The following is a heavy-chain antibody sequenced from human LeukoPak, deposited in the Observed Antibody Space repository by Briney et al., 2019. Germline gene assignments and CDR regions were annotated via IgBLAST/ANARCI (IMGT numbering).Heavy chain of an antibody. CDR1: GSTFSSYG. Sequence: GGSLRLSCAASGSTFSSYGMNWVRQTPGKGLEWVSRISSSGTYTDYADSVKGRFTISRDNARSSLYLQMNSLRVEDTALYYCARGLGYCSSSKCSPGYYMDVWGKGTTVTAFS. CDR2: ISSSGTYT. D-gene: IGHD2-2*01. J-gene: IGHJ6*03. V-gene: IGHV3-21*06. CDR3: ARGLGYCSSSKCSPGYYMDV.